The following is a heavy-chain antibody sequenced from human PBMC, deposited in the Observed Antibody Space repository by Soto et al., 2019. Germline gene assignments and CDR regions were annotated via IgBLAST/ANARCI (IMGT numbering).Heavy chain of an antibody. CDR3: ARAFAAPPYAYFGH. CDR1: GGSNNGGGYY. V-gene: IGHV4-31*03. J-gene: IGHJ4*02. CDR2: VSYRGST. Sequence: SLTCTVSGGSNNGGGYYWSWIRQHPGEGLEWIGYVSYRGSTSSNPSLRSRVTVSLVTSKNQSSQNLNVVTAADTAVYYCARAFAAPPYAYFGHWGQGTLVTVS. D-gene: IGHD3-3*02.